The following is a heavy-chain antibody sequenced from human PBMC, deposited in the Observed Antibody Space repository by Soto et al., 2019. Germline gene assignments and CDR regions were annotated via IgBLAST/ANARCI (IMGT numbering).Heavy chain of an antibody. J-gene: IGHJ6*02. V-gene: IGHV1-3*01. Sequence: ASVKVSCKASGYTFTSYAMHWVRQAPGQGLEWMGWINAGNGNTKYSQKFQGRVTITRDTSASTAYMELSSLRSEDTAVYYCASRCTSCYLASRGMDVWGQGTTVTVSS. CDR1: GYTFTSYA. CDR3: ASRCTSCYLASRGMDV. CDR2: INAGNGNT. D-gene: IGHD2-2*01.